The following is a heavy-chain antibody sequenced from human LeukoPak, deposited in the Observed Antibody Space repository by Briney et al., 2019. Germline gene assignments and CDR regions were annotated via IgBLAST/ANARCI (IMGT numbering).Heavy chain of an antibody. D-gene: IGHD3-16*01. CDR3: ARDDPIRGPGDY. CDR1: GYTFTSYG. Sequence: ASVKVSCKASGYTFTSYGISWVRQAPGQGLEWMGWISAYNGDTNYAQKLQGRVTMTTDTSTSTAYMELRSLRSDDTAVYYCARDDPIRGPGDYWGQGTLVTVSS. CDR2: ISAYNGDT. J-gene: IGHJ4*02. V-gene: IGHV1-18*01.